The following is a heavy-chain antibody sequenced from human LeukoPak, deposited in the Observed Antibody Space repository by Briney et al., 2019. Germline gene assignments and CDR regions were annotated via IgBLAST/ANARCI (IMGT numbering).Heavy chain of an antibody. CDR3: SRESGPYCPFGH. Sequence: SETLSLTCGVSDGSITTTNFWSWVRQPPGGGLEWIGEISLRGRTQYNPSLKSRVNISIDESKIHLYLSLASVTAADTAVYYCSRESGPYCPFGHWGQGTLVAVTS. CDR2: ISLRGRT. J-gene: IGHJ5*02. V-gene: IGHV4-4*02. CDR1: DGSITTTNF. D-gene: IGHD1-26*01.